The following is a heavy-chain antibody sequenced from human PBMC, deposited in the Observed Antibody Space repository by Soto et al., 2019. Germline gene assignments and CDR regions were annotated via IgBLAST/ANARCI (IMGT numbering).Heavy chain of an antibody. V-gene: IGHV4-61*01. Sequence: PSETLSLTCTVSGGSVSSGSYYWSWIRQPPWKGLEWIGYIYYSGSTNYNPSLKSRVTISVDTSKNQFSLKLSSVTAADTAVYYCAREGDSGSSSWINWFDPWGQGXLVTVYS. CDR2: IYYSGST. J-gene: IGHJ5*02. CDR3: AREGDSGSSSWINWFDP. CDR1: GGSVSSGSYY. D-gene: IGHD6-13*01.